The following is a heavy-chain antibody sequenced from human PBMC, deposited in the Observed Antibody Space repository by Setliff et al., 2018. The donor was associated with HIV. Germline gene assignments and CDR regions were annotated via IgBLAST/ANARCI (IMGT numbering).Heavy chain of an antibody. Sequence: ASVKVSCKTSGGTFSSYGISWVRQAPGQGLEWMGGIIPMFGTGFYAQKFQGRDTITTDESRSTAYMELSSLSSEDTAVFYCARVGHSSSYHYYGMDVWGQGTTVTVSS. V-gene: IGHV1-69*05. CDR3: ARVGHSSSYHYYGMDV. D-gene: IGHD6-13*01. CDR2: IIPMFGTG. CDR1: GGTFSSYG. J-gene: IGHJ6*02.